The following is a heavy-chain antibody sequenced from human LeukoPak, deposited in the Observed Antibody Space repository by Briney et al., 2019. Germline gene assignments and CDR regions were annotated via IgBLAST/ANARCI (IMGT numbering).Heavy chain of an antibody. CDR3: ARDSSYYDSSGYYARWFDP. CDR2: IYYSGST. D-gene: IGHD3-22*01. V-gene: IGHV4-59*01. Sequence: SETLSLTCTVSGGSISSYYWSWIRRPPGKGLEWIGYIYYSGSTNYNPSLKSRVTISVDTSRNQFSLKLSSVTAADTAVYYCARDSSYYDSSGYYARWFDPWGQGTLVTVSS. CDR1: GGSISSYY. J-gene: IGHJ5*02.